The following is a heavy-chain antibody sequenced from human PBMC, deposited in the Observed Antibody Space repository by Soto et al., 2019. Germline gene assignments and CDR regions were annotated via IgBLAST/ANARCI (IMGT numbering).Heavy chain of an antibody. CDR3: ARDLRPYGVTAFDY. D-gene: IGHD2-21*02. CDR2: IYYTGSA. J-gene: IGHJ4*02. Sequence: SETLSLTCTVSGGSVSNNNYYWTWIRQPPGNGLEWIGCIYYTGSANYNPSLKSRVTISVDTSKNQFSLKLNSVTAADTAMYYCARDLRPYGVTAFDYWGQGALVTVSS. V-gene: IGHV4-61*01. CDR1: GGSVSNNNYY.